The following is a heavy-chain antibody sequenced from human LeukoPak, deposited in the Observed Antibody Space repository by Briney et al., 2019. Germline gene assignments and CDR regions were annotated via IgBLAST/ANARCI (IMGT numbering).Heavy chain of an antibody. CDR3: ARESSTSCYNY. CDR2: IKQDGSEK. J-gene: IGHJ4*02. CDR1: GFTFSSYW. Sequence: PGGSLRLSCAASGFTFSSYWMSWVRQAPGKGLEWVANIKQDGSEKYYVDSVKGRFTISRDNAKNSLYLRMSSLRAEDTAVYYCARESSTSCYNYWGQGTLVTVSS. V-gene: IGHV3-7*01. D-gene: IGHD2-2*02.